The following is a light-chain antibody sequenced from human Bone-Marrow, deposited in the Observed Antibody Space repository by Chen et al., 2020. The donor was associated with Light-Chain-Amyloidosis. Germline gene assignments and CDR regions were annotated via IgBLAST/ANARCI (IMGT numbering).Light chain of an antibody. V-gene: IGLV1-47*01. J-gene: IGLJ1*01. CDR1: SSNIGINY. Sequence: QSALTQPPSASATPGQRVTISCSAASSNIGINYVYWYHHFPVPAPNLLIHRNTQRPSGVPDRLSASKSGTAAFLAISGLRSEDEADYYCAAWDGSVGGYVFGTGTKVIVL. CDR2: RNT. CDR3: AAWDGSVGGYV.